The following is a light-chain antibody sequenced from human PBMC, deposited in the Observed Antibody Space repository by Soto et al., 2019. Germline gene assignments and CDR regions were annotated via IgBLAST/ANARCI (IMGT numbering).Light chain of an antibody. CDR1: NSNIGNTF. Sequence: QSVLTQPPSVSAAPGQKVTVSCSGSNSNIGNTFVSWYQKLPGAAPKLLISDNDKRPSGIPDRFSGSKSGTSATLGITGLQTWDEADYYCCSYAGSRPPWVFGGGTQLTVL. V-gene: IGLV1-51*01. J-gene: IGLJ3*02. CDR2: DND. CDR3: CSYAGSRPPWV.